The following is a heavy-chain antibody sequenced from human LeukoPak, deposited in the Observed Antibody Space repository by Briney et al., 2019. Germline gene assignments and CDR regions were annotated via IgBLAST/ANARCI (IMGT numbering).Heavy chain of an antibody. D-gene: IGHD5-18*01. CDR1: GGSISSSSYY. CDR3: ASSLLDTAMVGGHHEFDY. Sequence: PSETLSLTCTVSGGSISSSSYYWGWIRQPPGKGLEWIGSIYYSGSTYYNPSLKSRVTISVDTSKNQFSLKLSSVTAADTAVYYCASSLLDTAMVGGHHEFDYWGQGTLVTVSS. J-gene: IGHJ4*02. V-gene: IGHV4-39*07. CDR2: IYYSGST.